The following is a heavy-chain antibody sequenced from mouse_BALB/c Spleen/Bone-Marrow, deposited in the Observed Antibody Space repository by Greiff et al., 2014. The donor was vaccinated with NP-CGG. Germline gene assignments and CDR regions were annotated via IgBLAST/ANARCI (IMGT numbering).Heavy chain of an antibody. V-gene: IGHV1-14*01. J-gene: IGHJ4*01. CDR1: GYTFTSYV. CDR2: INPYNDGT. CDR3: ARSRTPMDY. Sequence: LVESGPELVKPGASVKMSCKASGYTFTSYVMHWVKQKPGQGLEWIGYINPYNDGTKYNEKFKGKATLTSDKSSSTAYMELSSLTSEDSAVYYCARSRTPMDYWGQGTSVTVSS.